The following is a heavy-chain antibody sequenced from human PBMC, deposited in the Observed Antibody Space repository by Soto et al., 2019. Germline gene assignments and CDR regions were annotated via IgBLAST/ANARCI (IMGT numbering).Heavy chain of an antibody. D-gene: IGHD1-7*01. V-gene: IGHV4-4*07. CDR1: GAAITSFS. CDR3: ARESGENWTYEAY. J-gene: IGHJ4*02. CDR2: ISTTGNT. Sequence: PSETLSLTCTVSGAAITSFSWSWIRQSAGKRLEWIGRISTTGNTHYNPSLESRVSLSLDTSMNQFSLTVTSVTAADTAVYYCARESGENWTYEAYWGQGTLVTVSP.